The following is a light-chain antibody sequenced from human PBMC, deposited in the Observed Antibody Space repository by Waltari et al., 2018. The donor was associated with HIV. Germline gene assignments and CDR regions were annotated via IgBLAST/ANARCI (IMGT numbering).Light chain of an antibody. Sequence: QLVLTQSPSASASLGASIKLTCTMNIGHRGYAIAWHQQHPGKGPRFLLRLNPNGSLTKGDGIPDRFSGSSSGAERSLTISNLQSEDEADYYCQAWGTGIRGVFGGGTKLTVL. CDR3: QAWGTGIRGV. J-gene: IGLJ3*02. CDR2: LNPNGSL. V-gene: IGLV4-69*01. CDR1: IGHRGYA.